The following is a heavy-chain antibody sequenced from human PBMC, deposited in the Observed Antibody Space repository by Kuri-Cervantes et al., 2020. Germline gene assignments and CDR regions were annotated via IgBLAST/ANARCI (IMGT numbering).Heavy chain of an antibody. CDR3: ARAGSYRFDF. Sequence: GESLKISCAASGFTFSSYGMHWVRQAPGKGLEWVAVISYDGSNKYYADSVKGRFTVSRDNSKNTLYLQMNSLRVEDTAVYYCARAGSYRFDFWGQGTLVTVSS. CDR1: GFTFSSYG. V-gene: IGHV3-30*03. D-gene: IGHD6-6*01. CDR2: ISYDGSNK. J-gene: IGHJ4*02.